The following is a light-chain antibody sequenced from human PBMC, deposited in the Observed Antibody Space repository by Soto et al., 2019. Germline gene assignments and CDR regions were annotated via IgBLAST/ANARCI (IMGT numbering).Light chain of an antibody. J-gene: IGKJ2*01. Sequence: DIQMTQSPSTLSASVGDRVTITCRASQSTSSRLAWYQQHPGKAPKLLIYDVSSLKSGVPSRFSGTGSETEFILTISSLQPDDIAIYYCQQYKSYSYTFGQGTKLVIK. CDR2: DVS. CDR3: QQYKSYSYT. V-gene: IGKV1-5*01. CDR1: QSTSSR.